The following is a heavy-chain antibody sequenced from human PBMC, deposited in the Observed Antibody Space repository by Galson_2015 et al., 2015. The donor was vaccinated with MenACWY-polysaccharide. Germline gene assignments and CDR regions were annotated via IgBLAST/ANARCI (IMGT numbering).Heavy chain of an antibody. CDR2: IFHSGTT. CDR1: DYSIRSGYF. Sequence: SETLSLTCAVSDYSIRSGYFWGWIRQPPGKGLGWIASIFHSGTTYYNPSLKSRVTISVDTSKNQFSLKLSSVTAADTAVYYCARVEKYSGSFYILHWGQGTLVTVSS. V-gene: IGHV4-38-2*01. D-gene: IGHD1-26*01. J-gene: IGHJ4*02. CDR3: ARVEKYSGSFYILH.